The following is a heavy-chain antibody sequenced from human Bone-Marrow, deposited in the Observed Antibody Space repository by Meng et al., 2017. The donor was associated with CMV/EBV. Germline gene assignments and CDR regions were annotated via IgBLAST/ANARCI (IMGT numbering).Heavy chain of an antibody. V-gene: IGHV3-30-3*01. CDR1: GFTFSSYA. J-gene: IGHJ6*02. CDR3: ARDTVFGVVNYGMDV. Sequence: GESLKISCAASGFTFSSYAMHWVRQAPGKGLERVAVISYDGSNKYYADSVKGRFTISRDNSKNTLYLQMNSLRAEDTAVYYCARDTVFGVVNYGMDVWGQGTTVTVSS. CDR2: ISYDGSNK. D-gene: IGHD3-3*01.